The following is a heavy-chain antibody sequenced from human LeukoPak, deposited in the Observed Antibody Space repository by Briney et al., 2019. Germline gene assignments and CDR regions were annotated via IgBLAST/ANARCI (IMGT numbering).Heavy chain of an antibody. J-gene: IGHJ3*02. CDR3: VRAPYFDAVGTSFDAFDI. D-gene: IGHD2/OR15-2a*01. V-gene: IGHV3-72*01. Sequence: PGGSLRLSCAASGFTFNTYAMHCVRQAPGKGHEWVGRARNKVDGYTTRYAVSVEGRFTISRYGAKNSLYLQMYSVKIESTDLYHCVRAPYFDAVGTSFDAFDIWGDGTMVTVSS. CDR1: GFTFNTYA. CDR2: ARNKVDGYTT.